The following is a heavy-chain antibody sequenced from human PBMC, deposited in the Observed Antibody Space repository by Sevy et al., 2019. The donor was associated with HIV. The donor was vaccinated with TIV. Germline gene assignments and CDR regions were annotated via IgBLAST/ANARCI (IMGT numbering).Heavy chain of an antibody. V-gene: IGHV1-18*01. Sequence: ASVKVSCKASGYTFTSYGISWVRQAPGQGLEWMGWISAYNGNTNYAQKLQGRVTMTTDTSTSTAYMELRSRRSDDTAVYYCARDQGSRYSSGWYDYWGQGTLFTVSS. CDR1: GYTFTSYG. J-gene: IGHJ4*02. CDR2: ISAYNGNT. D-gene: IGHD6-19*01. CDR3: ARDQGSRYSSGWYDY.